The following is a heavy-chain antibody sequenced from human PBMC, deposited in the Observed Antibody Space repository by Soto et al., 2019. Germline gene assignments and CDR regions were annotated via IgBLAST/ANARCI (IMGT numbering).Heavy chain of an antibody. V-gene: IGHV1-69*13. D-gene: IGHD5-12*01. J-gene: IGHJ4*02. CDR2: IIPIFGTA. Sequence: GPSVKVSCTASGGTFSSYAISWVRQAPGQGLEWMGGIIPIFGTANYAQKFQGRVTITADESTSTAYMELSSLRSEDTAVYYCASNVEMATGNFDYWGQGTLVTVSS. CDR3: ASNVEMATGNFDY. CDR1: GGTFSSYA.